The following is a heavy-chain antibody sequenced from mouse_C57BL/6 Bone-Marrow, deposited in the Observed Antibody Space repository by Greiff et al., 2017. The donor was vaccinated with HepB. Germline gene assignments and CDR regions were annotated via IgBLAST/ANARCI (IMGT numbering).Heavy chain of an antibody. V-gene: IGHV1-81*01. CDR2: IYPRSGNT. CDR1: GYTFTSYG. CDR3: ARQKATVVEAWLAY. J-gene: IGHJ3*01. D-gene: IGHD1-1*01. Sequence: VQLQQSGAELARPGASVKLSCKASGYTFTSYGISWVKQRTGQGLEWIGEIYPRSGNTYYNEKFKGKATLTADKSSSTAYMELRSLTSEDSAVYFSARQKATVVEAWLAYWGQGTLVTVSA.